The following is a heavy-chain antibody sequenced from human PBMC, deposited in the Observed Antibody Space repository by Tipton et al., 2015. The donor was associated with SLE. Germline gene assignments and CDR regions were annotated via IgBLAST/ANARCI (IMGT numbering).Heavy chain of an antibody. J-gene: IGHJ4*02. D-gene: IGHD3-22*01. Sequence: SLRLSCAASGFTFSRYSMNWVRQAPVKGLEWVSFISSSSSYIYYADSVKGRFTISRDNAKNSLYLQMNSLRAEDTAVYYCARETYYYDTSGYYHHYLDYWGQGTLVTVSS. CDR3: ARETYYYDTSGYYHHYLDY. CDR2: ISSSSSYI. V-gene: IGHV3-21*01. CDR1: GFTFSRYS.